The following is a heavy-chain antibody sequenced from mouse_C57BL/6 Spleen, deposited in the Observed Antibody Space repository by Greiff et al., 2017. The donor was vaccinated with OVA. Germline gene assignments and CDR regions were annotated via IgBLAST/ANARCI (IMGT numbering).Heavy chain of an antibody. V-gene: IGHV3-6*01. D-gene: IGHD2-5*01. J-gene: IGHJ1*03. CDR2: ISYDGSN. Sequence: EVQLVESGPGLVKPSQSLSLTCSVTGYSITSGYYWNWIRQFPGNKLEWMGYISYDGSNNYNPSLKNRISITRDTSKNQFFLKLNSVTTEDTATYYCARSNSRCFDVWGTGTTVTVSS. CDR3: ARSNSRCFDV. CDR1: GYSITSGYY.